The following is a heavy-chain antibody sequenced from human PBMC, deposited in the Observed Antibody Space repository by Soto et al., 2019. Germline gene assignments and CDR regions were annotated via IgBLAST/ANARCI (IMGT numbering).Heavy chain of an antibody. J-gene: IGHJ3*01. CDR2: LYSGGGT. Sequence: EVQLVETGGGLIQPGGSLRLSCAASGFIVSNNYMSWVRQAPGKGLEWVSVLYSGGGTYYADSVKGRFTISRDSSKNTLYLQMTSLSDEDTAVYFCARGGANDAFDVWGQGIMVTVSS. D-gene: IGHD1-26*01. CDR3: ARGGANDAFDV. V-gene: IGHV3-53*02. CDR1: GFIVSNNY.